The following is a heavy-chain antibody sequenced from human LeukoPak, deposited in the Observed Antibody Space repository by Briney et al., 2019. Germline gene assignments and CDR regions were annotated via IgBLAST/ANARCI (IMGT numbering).Heavy chain of an antibody. CDR1: GYSFTSYW. V-gene: IGHV5-51*01. CDR2: IYPGDSDT. J-gene: IGHJ4*02. CDR3: ARRRDLYSGSYYPFDY. D-gene: IGHD1-26*01. Sequence: GESLQISCKGSGYSFTSYWIGGVRQMPGKGLEWMGIIYPGDSDTRYSPSFQGQVTISADKSISTAYLQWSSLKASDTAMYYCARRRDLYSGSYYPFDYWGQGTLVTVSS.